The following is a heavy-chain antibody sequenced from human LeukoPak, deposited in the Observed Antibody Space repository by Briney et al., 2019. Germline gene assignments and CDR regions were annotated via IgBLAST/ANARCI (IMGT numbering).Heavy chain of an antibody. CDR1: GGSFSGYY. CDR3: ARDGDCGGDCYSDY. V-gene: IGHV3-66*01. Sequence: PSETLSLTCAVYGGSFSGYYWSWIRQPPGKGLEWVSVIYSGGSTYYADSVKGRFTISRDNSKNTLYLQMNSLRAEDTAVYYCARDGDCGGDCYSDYWGQGTLVTVSS. D-gene: IGHD2-21*02. J-gene: IGHJ4*02. CDR2: IYSGGST.